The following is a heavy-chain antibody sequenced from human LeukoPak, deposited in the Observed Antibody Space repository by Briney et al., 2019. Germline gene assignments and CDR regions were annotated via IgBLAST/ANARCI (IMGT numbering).Heavy chain of an antibody. Sequence: PSETLSLTCTVSGGSISSYYWSWIRQPPGKGLEWIGYIYYSGSTNYNPSLKSRVTISVDTSKNQFSLKLSSVTAADTAVYYCARARSGSYYWFDHWGQGTLVTVSS. CDR1: GGSISSYY. D-gene: IGHD1-26*01. J-gene: IGHJ5*02. V-gene: IGHV4-59*01. CDR3: ARARSGSYYWFDH. CDR2: IYYSGST.